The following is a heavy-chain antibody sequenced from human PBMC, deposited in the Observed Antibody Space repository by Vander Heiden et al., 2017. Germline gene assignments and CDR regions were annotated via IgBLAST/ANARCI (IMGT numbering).Heavy chain of an antibody. CDR3: TTGLANYFAF. J-gene: IGHJ4*02. D-gene: IGHD6-6*01. CDR1: DFTFSYAW. Sequence: EVQLVESGGGLVEPGGSLRLSCAASDFTFSYAWMHWVRQAPGKGLEWVGLIKSIAHGGTTDYAASVEGRFTISRDDSTKTLYLQMNSLQTGDTAVYYCTTGLANYFAFWGQGTLVTVSS. CDR2: IKSIAHGGTT. V-gene: IGHV3-15*07.